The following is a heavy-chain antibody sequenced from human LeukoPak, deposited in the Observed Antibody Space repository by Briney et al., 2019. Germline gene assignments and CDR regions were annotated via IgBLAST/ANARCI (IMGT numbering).Heavy chain of an antibody. D-gene: IGHD2-2*02. CDR3: AKRGRYCSSTSCYRPIDY. V-gene: IGHV4-34*01. CDR1: GGSFSGYC. Sequence: SETLSLTCAVYGGSFSGYCWSWIRQPPGKGLEWIGEINHSGSTNYNPSLKSRVTISVDTSKNQFSLKLSSVTAADTAVYYCAKRGRYCSSTSCYRPIDYWGQGTLVTVSS. J-gene: IGHJ4*02. CDR2: INHSGST.